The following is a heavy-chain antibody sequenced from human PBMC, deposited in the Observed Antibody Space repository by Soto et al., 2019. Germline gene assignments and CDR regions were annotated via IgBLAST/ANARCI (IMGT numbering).Heavy chain of an antibody. Sequence: APVKGCCKASGYTITSYCISSVRHATGQGLEWMGWISAYNGNTNYAQKLQGRVTMTTDTSTSTAYMELRSLRSDVTAVYYCARVGDGLLWFGVVYYYHGMDVWGQGSTVIVSS. CDR2: ISAYNGNT. CDR3: ARVGDGLLWFGVVYYYHGMDV. CDR1: GYTITSYC. D-gene: IGHD3-10*01. V-gene: IGHV1-18*01. J-gene: IGHJ6*02.